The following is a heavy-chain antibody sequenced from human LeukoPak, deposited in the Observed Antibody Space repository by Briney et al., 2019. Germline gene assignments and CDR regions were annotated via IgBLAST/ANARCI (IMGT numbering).Heavy chain of an antibody. V-gene: IGHV1-69*13. CDR1: GGTFSSYA. CDR2: IIPIFGTA. CDR3: ARDRAASYDFWSGSVGHFDY. J-gene: IGHJ4*02. Sequence: ASVKVSCKASGGTFSSYAISWVRQAPGQGLEWMGGIIPIFGTANYAQKFQGRVTITADESTSTAYMELSSLRSEDTAVYYCARDRAASYDFWSGSVGHFDYWGQGTLVTVSS. D-gene: IGHD3-3*01.